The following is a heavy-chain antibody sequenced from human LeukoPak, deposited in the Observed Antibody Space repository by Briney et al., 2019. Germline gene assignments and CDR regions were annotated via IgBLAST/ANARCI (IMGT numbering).Heavy chain of an antibody. V-gene: IGHV4-34*01. CDR2: ITHSGST. CDR3: VRGNYDFWSAYYRDY. D-gene: IGHD3-3*01. CDR1: GGSFSGYY. Sequence: SETLSLTCAVYGGSFSGYYWSWIRQPPGKGLEWIGEITHSGSTNYNPSLKSRLTILEDTSKNQFSLQLSSVTAAGTAVYYCVRGNYDFWSAYYRDYWGQGTLVTVSS. J-gene: IGHJ4*02.